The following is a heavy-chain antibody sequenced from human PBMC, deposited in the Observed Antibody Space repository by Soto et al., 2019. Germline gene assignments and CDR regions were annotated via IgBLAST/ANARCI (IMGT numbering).Heavy chain of an antibody. J-gene: IGHJ4*02. Sequence: ASVKVSCKASGYTFTSYGISWVRQAPGQGLEWMGWINAYNGNTKYAQKLQGRVTMTRDTSASTAYMELSSLRSEDTAVYYCARSIVVVTAADYWGQGTLVTVSS. D-gene: IGHD2-21*02. V-gene: IGHV1-18*01. CDR1: GYTFTSYG. CDR3: ARSIVVVTAADY. CDR2: INAYNGNT.